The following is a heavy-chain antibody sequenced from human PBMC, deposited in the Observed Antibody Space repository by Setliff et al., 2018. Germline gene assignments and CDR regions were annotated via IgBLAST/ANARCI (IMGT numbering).Heavy chain of an antibody. J-gene: IGHJ4*02. Sequence: PSETLSLTCTVSGGSISSSSYYWGWIRQPPGKGLEWIGSIYYSGSTYYNPSLKSRVTISVDTSKNQFSLKLSSVTAADTAVYYCARDKRQYNFWSGYYGSWGNYIDYWGQGTLVTVSS. CDR3: ARDKRQYNFWSGYYGSWGNYIDY. V-gene: IGHV4-39*07. CDR1: GGSISSSSYY. D-gene: IGHD3-3*01. CDR2: IYYSGST.